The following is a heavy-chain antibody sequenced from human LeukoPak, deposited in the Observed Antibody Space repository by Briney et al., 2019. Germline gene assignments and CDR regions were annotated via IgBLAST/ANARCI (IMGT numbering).Heavy chain of an antibody. CDR3: ARDPWPGYYFDY. CDR2: IYYSGST. V-gene: IGHV4-59*01. J-gene: IGHJ4*02. Sequence: SETLSLTCTVSGGSISSYDWNWIRQPPGKGLEWIGYIYYSGSTNYNPSLKSRVTISVDTSKNQFSLNLRSVTAADTAVYYCARDPWPGYYFDYWGQGTLVTVSS. D-gene: IGHD5-12*01. CDR1: GGSISSYD.